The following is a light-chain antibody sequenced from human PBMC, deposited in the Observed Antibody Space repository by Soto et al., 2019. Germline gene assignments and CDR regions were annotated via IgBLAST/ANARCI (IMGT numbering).Light chain of an antibody. CDR2: GAS. V-gene: IGKV3-20*01. Sequence: EIVLTQSPGTLALSPGEGATLSCRASQSVSKYLAWYQQKPGQAPRLLIYGASSRATGIPDSFSGSGFGTDFTLIISRLEPEDFAVYYCQQYGGSPQTFGQGTKVDIK. CDR1: QSVSKY. CDR3: QQYGGSPQT. J-gene: IGKJ1*01.